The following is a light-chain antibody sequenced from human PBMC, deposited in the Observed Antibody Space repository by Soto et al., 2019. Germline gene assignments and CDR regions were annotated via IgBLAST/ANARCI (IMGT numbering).Light chain of an antibody. CDR2: GAS. V-gene: IGKV3-15*01. CDR1: QRVSNY. Sequence: ERVMTQSPATLSVSPGERATLSCRASQRVSNYLAWYQQKPGQAPRLLISGASTRATGIPARFSGSGSGTEFTLTSSSLKSEDFAVYYCQQYNNWPPTFGQGTKVEVK. CDR3: QQYNNWPPT. J-gene: IGKJ1*01.